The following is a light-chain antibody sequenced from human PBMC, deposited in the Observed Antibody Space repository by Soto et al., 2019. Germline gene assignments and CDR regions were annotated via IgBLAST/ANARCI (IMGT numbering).Light chain of an antibody. CDR1: SSDVGAYNY. J-gene: IGLJ3*02. CDR3: ISFTSNSQGV. CDR2: EVS. V-gene: IGLV2-14*01. Sequence: QSVLTQPASVSGSPGQSITISCTGSSSDVGAYNYVSWYQQHPGKAPKLMIYEVSNRPSGVSNRFSGSKSGNTASLTISGLQAEDEADYYCISFTSNSQGVFGGGTKLTVL.